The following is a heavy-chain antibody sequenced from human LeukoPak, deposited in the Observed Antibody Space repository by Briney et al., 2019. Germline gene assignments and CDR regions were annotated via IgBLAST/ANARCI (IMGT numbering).Heavy chain of an antibody. Sequence: PGRSLRLSCAASGFTFSSYGMHWVRQAPGKGLEWVAVISYDGSNKYYADSVKGRFTISRDNSKNTLYLQMNSLRAEDTAVYYCAKAPHYYGSGSYAYYYGMDVWGKGTTVTVSS. CDR2: ISYDGSNK. J-gene: IGHJ6*04. CDR3: AKAPHYYGSGSYAYYYGMDV. V-gene: IGHV3-30*18. D-gene: IGHD3-10*01. CDR1: GFTFSSYG.